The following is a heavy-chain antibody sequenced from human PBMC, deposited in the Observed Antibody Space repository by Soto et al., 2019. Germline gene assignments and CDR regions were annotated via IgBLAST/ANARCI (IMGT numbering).Heavy chain of an antibody. CDR2: IDGSGRNT. Sequence: EVQLLESGGGLVQPGGSLRLSCAASGFTFSSYAMSWVRQAPGKGLEWVSGIDGSGRNTYYADSVKGRFTISRDNSKNTLSGQMDSLRVEDTALYYCAKDGGSFCSGGTCYFQAPDYWGQGTLVTVSS. CDR1: GFTFSSYA. D-gene: IGHD2-15*01. CDR3: AKDGGSFCSGGTCYFQAPDY. V-gene: IGHV3-23*01. J-gene: IGHJ4*02.